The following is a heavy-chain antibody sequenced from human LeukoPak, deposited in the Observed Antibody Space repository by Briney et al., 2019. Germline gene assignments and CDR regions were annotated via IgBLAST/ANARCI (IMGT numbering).Heavy chain of an antibody. J-gene: IGHJ6*02. CDR1: GFTFGDYA. D-gene: IGHD5-24*01. CDR2: IRSKAYGGTT. CDR3: TVRDLSSSYYYYGMDV. V-gene: IGHV3-49*03. Sequence: GGSLRLSCTASGFTFGDYAMSWFRQAPGKGLEWVGFIRSKAYGGTTEYAASVKGRFTISRDDPKSIAYLQMNSLKTEDTAVYYCTVRDLSSSYYYYGMDVWGQGTTVTVSS.